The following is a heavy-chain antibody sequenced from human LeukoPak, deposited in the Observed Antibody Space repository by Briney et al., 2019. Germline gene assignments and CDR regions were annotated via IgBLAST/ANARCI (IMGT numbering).Heavy chain of an antibody. Sequence: ALVKVSCKASGYTFTGYYMHWVRQAPGQGLEWMGWINPNSGGTNYAQKFQGRVTMTRDTSISTAYMELSRLRSDDTAVYYCARPLKHCSSTSCYYCYYMDVWGKGTTVTVSS. J-gene: IGHJ6*03. CDR1: GYTFTGYY. V-gene: IGHV1-2*02. D-gene: IGHD2-2*01. CDR2: INPNSGGT. CDR3: ARPLKHCSSTSCYYCYYMDV.